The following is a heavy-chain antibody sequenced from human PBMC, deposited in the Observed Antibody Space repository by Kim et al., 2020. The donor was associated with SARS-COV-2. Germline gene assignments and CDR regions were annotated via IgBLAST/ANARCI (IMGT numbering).Heavy chain of an antibody. Sequence: ASVKVSCKASGYTFTGYYMHWVRQAPGQGLEWMGWINPNSGGTNYAQKFQGWVTMTRDTSISTAYMELSRLRSDDTAVYYCARDASDTAMGSYYYYGMDVWGQRATVTDS. CDR2: INPNSGGT. D-gene: IGHD5-18*01. CDR3: ARDASDTAMGSYYYYGMDV. CDR1: GYTFTGYY. V-gene: IGHV1-2*04. J-gene: IGHJ6*02.